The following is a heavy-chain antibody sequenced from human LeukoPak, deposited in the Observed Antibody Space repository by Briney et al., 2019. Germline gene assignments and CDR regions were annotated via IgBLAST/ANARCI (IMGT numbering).Heavy chain of an antibody. Sequence: SETLSLTCTVSGGSISGSYWSWIRQSPRKRLEWIGYIYYSGSTNYNPSLKSRVTISVDTSKNQFSLKLTAVTAADTAVYYCASMTTVGGPWYFDLWGRGALVTVSS. J-gene: IGHJ2*01. CDR2: IYYSGST. V-gene: IGHV4-59*01. D-gene: IGHD4-23*01. CDR3: ASMTTVGGPWYFDL. CDR1: GGSISGSY.